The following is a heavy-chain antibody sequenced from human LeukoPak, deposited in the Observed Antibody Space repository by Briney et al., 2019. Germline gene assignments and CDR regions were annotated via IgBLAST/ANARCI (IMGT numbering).Heavy chain of an antibody. Sequence: PSETLSLTCTVSGGSISSGGYCWGWIRQHPGRGLEWFGYIYDSGSTFYSPSLKSRVTISVDPSMHQFSLKLSSVTAADTAVYCCARASYSSSSALDYWGQGTLVTVSS. V-gene: IGHV4-31*03. CDR2: IYDSGST. D-gene: IGHD6-6*01. CDR1: GGSISSGGYC. J-gene: IGHJ4*02. CDR3: ARASYSSSSALDY.